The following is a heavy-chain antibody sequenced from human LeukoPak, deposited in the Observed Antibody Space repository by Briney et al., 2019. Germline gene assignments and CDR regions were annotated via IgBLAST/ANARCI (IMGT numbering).Heavy chain of an antibody. CDR2: INPNSGGT. V-gene: IGHV1-2*02. Sequence: ASVKVSCKASGYTFTGYYMHWVRQAPGQGLEWMGWINPNSGGTNYAQKFQGRVTMTRDTSISTAYMEVSRLRSDDTAVYYCARDHNYNGSGSYYSYYMDVWAKGPRSPSP. D-gene: IGHD3-10*01. CDR1: GYTFTGYY. J-gene: IGHJ6*03. CDR3: ARDHNYNGSGSYYSYYMDV.